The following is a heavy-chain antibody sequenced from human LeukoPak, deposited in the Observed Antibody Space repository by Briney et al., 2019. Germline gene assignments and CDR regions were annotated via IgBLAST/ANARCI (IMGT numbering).Heavy chain of an antibody. CDR2: ISYDGSNK. Sequence: QAGRSLRLSCAASGFTFSSYAMHWVRQAPGKGLEWVAVISYDGSNKYYADSVKGRFTISRDNSKNTLYLQMNSLRAEDTAVYYCARGRLLIGAFDYWGQGTLVTVSS. D-gene: IGHD2-15*01. J-gene: IGHJ4*02. V-gene: IGHV3-30-3*01. CDR3: ARGRLLIGAFDY. CDR1: GFTFSSYA.